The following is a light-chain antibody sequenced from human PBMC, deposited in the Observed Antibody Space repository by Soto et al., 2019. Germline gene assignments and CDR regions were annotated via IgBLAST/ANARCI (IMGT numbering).Light chain of an antibody. CDR1: QSVGTN. CDR2: GAS. Sequence: ETVMTQSPATLSVSPGERATLSCRASQSVGTNLAWYQQKPGQAPRLLIYGASSRATGVPARFSGSGSGTEFTLSVSSLQSEDFAVYYCQQYNYRPPWTFGQGTKVEIK. J-gene: IGKJ1*01. V-gene: IGKV3-15*01. CDR3: QQYNYRPPWT.